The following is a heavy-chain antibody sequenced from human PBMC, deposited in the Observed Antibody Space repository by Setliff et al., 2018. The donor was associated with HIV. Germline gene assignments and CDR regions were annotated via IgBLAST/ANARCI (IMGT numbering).Heavy chain of an antibody. CDR2: INHSGST. J-gene: IGHJ5*02. CDR3: VRNHEWALGT. D-gene: IGHD1-26*01. Sequence: PSETLSLTCAVYGGSFSGYYWTWIRQPPGRGLEWIGQINHSGSTNYNPSLKSRVTMSVDRSKNQFSLRLNSVTAADTAVYFCVRNHEWALGTWGQGLLVTVSS. V-gene: IGHV4-34*01. CDR1: GGSFSGYY.